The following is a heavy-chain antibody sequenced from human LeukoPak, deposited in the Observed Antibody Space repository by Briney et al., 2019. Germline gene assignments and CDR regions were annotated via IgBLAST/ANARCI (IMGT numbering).Heavy chain of an antibody. V-gene: IGHV5-51*01. J-gene: IGHJ6*03. D-gene: IGHD3-10*01. CDR2: IYPGDSDT. CDR3: ARHKSPYYYGSGSYYDHYYYMDV. CDR1: GYSFTSYW. Sequence: GESLKISCKGSGYSFTSYWIGWVRQMPGKGLEWMGIIYPGDSDTRYSPSFQGQVTISADKSISTAYLQWSSLKASDTAMYYCARHKSPYYYGSGSYYDHYYYMDVWGKGTTVTVSS.